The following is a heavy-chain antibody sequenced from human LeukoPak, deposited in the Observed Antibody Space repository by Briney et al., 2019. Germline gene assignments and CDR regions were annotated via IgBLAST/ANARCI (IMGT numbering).Heavy chain of an antibody. CDR2: IIPILGIA. CDR3: ASVEIGYCSGGSCYPRY. CDR1: GGTFSSYA. Sequence: GASVKVSCKASGGTFSSYAISWVRQAPGQGLEWMGRIIPILGIANCAQKFQGRVTITADKSTSTAYMELSSLRSEDTAVYYCASVEIGYCSGGSCYPRYWGQGTLVTVSS. V-gene: IGHV1-69*04. J-gene: IGHJ4*02. D-gene: IGHD2-15*01.